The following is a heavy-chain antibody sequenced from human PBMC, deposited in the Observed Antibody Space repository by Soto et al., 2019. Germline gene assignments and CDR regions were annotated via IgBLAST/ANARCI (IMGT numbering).Heavy chain of an antibody. Sequence: QVQLVQSGAEVKKPGASVKVSCKASGYSFSNYGISWVRQAPGQGLDWMGWISAYNGNTNYPQKLQGRVTMTTDSSTSTDYMELRSLRSDDTAVYYCARVVGYCSSTCYYDYMDVWGTGTTVLVSS. D-gene: IGHD2-2*01. V-gene: IGHV1-18*01. CDR3: ARVVGYCSSTCYYDYMDV. J-gene: IGHJ6*03. CDR2: ISAYNGNT. CDR1: GYSFSNYG.